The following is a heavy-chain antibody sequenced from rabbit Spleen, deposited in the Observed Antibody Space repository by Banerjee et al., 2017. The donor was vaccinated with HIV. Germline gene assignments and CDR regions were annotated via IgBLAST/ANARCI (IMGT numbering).Heavy chain of an antibody. D-gene: IGHD4-1*01. CDR3: ARDMGVAAGYYFNL. CDR1: GFDFSSYG. CDR2: IDPVFGIA. V-gene: IGHV1S47*01. J-gene: IGHJ4*01. Sequence: QEQLVESGGGLVQPGGSLKLSCKASGFDFSSYGVNWVRQAPGKGLEWIGYIDPVFGIAVYASWVNGRFTISSHNAQNTLYLQLNSLTAADTATYFCARDMGVAAGYYFNLWGQGTLVTVS.